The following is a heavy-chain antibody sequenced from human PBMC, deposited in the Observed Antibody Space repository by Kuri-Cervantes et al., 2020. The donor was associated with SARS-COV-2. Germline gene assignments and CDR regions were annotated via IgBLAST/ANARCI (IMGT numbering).Heavy chain of an antibody. Sequence: SETLSLTCAVSGYSISSGYYWGWVRQPPGKRLEWIGSIYHTGSTNYNPSLKSRVTISVDTSKNQFSLKLSSVTAADTAVYYCARGGIAVAGVDYWGQGTLVTVSS. D-gene: IGHD6-19*01. CDR2: IYHTGST. V-gene: IGHV4-38-2*01. CDR3: ARGGIAVAGVDY. CDR1: GYSISSGYY. J-gene: IGHJ4*02.